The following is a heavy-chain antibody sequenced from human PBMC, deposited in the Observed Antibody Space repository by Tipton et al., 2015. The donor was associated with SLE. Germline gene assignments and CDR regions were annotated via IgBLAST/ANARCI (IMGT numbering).Heavy chain of an antibody. J-gene: IGHJ4*02. CDR3: ARVSRGYSGYEWAGFFDY. D-gene: IGHD5-12*01. CDR2: IHTSGGT. V-gene: IGHV4-61*02. CDR1: GASISSSSYS. Sequence: TLSLTCTVSGASISSSSYSWNWIRQPAGKGLEWLGRIHTSGGTSHNPSLEGRVTISMDTSKNQFSLKLNSVTAADTAVYHCARVSRGYSGYEWAGFFDYWGQGALVTVSS.